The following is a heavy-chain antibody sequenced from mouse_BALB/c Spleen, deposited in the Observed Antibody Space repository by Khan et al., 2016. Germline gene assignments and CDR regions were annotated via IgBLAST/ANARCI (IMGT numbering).Heavy chain of an antibody. CDR3: ARLQRYAMDY. CDR2: INPDSSTI. V-gene: IGHV4-1*02. D-gene: IGHD6-1*01. J-gene: IGHJ4*01. Sequence: EVKLLESGGGLVQPGGSLKLSCAASGFDFSRYWMSWVRQAPGKGLEWIGEINPDSSTINYTPSLKDKFIISRDNAKNTLYLQMSKVRSEDTALYYCARLQRYAMDYWGQGTSVTVSS. CDR1: GFDFSRYW.